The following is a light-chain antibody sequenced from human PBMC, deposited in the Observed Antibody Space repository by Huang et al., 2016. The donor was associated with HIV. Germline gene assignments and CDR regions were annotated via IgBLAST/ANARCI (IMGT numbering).Light chain of an antibody. V-gene: IGKV3-15*01. CDR2: GVS. CDR1: QYVGTS. Sequence: EIVVTQSPATLSVSPGEGATLSCRASQYVGTSLAWYQQKPGRSPRLVIHGVSTRATGFPARFSGSGSRTEFTLTITSLQSEDCALYYCQQYYNWPWTFGLGTKVEI. CDR3: QQYYNWPWT. J-gene: IGKJ1*01.